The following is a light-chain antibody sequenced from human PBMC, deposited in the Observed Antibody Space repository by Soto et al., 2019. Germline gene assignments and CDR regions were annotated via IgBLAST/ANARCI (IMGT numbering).Light chain of an antibody. J-gene: IGLJ1*01. CDR3: SSYSSSSTLFA. V-gene: IGLV2-14*01. CDR1: SSDVGAYKY. CDR2: EVS. Sequence: QSALTQPASVSGSPGQSITISCAGTSSDVGAYKYVSWYQQHPGKAPKVMIYEVSNQPSGVSNRFSGSKSGNTASLTISGLQAEDEADYFCSSYSSSSTLFAFGTGTKVTVL.